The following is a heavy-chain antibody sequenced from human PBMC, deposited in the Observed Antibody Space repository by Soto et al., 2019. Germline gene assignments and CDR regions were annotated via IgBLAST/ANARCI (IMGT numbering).Heavy chain of an antibody. CDR1: GFTFGDYW. CDR3: AISQDRGGRTTFIY. CDR2: MTGDGRTT. D-gene: IGHD3-16*01. Sequence: PGGSLRLSCAASGFTFGDYWMHWVRQPPGKGPEWVSRMTGDGRTTQYADSVKGRFTASRDNAENSLYLQMNSLRAEDTALYYCAISQDRGGRTTFIYWGQGTQVTVSS. J-gene: IGHJ4*02. V-gene: IGHV3-74*03.